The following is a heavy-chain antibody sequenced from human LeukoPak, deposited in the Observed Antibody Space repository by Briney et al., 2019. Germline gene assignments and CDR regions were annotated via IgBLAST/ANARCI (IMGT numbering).Heavy chain of an antibody. CDR2: IRYDGNNK. V-gene: IGHV3-30*02. D-gene: IGHD1-20*01. Sequence: PGGSLRLSCAASGFTFNSYGMHWVRQTPGKGLEWVAFIRYDGNNKYYGDSVKGRFTITRDNSKNTLYLQMNSLRAEDTAVYYCAKDYGISGTGGAWLDPWGQGTLVTVSS. J-gene: IGHJ5*02. CDR1: GFTFNSYG. CDR3: AKDYGISGTGGAWLDP.